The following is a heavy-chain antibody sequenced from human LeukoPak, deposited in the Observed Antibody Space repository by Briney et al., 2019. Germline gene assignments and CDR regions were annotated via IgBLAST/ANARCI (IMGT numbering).Heavy chain of an antibody. J-gene: IGHJ6*03. CDR2: IIPIFGTA. CDR3: ARVRDPKYYYYYMDV. Sequence: SVKVSCKASGGTFSSYAISWVRQATGQGLEWMGGIIPIFGTANYAQKFQGRVTITTDESTSTAYMELSSLRSEDTAVYYCARVRDPKYYYYYMDVWGKGTTVTVSS. V-gene: IGHV1-69*05. CDR1: GGTFSSYA.